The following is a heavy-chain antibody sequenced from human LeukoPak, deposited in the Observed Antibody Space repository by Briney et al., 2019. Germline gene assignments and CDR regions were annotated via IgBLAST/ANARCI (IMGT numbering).Heavy chain of an antibody. D-gene: IGHD5-12*01. CDR2: IYSGGST. V-gene: IGHV3-53*01. Sequence: GGSLRLSCAASGFTVSSNYMSWVRQAPGKGLEWVSVIYSGGSTHYADAVKGRFTISRDNAKNTLYLQMNSLRAEDTAVYYCTTLYGGSIDYWGQGTLVTVSS. J-gene: IGHJ4*02. CDR1: GFTVSSNY. CDR3: TTLYGGSIDY.